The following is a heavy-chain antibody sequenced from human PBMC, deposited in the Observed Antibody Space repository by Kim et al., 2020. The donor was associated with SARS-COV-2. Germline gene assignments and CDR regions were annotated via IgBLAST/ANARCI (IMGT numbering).Heavy chain of an antibody. V-gene: IGHV3-7*01. Sequence: GGSLRLSCAASGFTFNSHWMSWVRQAPGKGLEWVANTKYAGGVRNYVASMKGRFTISRDNAKNVLYLQMNSLRVDDTAVYYCVSEGYSNSDFWCQGTVVT. CDR2: TKYAGGVR. J-gene: IGHJ4*02. D-gene: IGHD2-21*01. CDR3: VSEGYSNSDF. CDR1: GFTFNSHW.